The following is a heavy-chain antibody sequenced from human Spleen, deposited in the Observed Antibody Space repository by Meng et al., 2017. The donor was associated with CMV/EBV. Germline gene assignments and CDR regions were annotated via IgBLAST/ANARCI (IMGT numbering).Heavy chain of an antibody. Sequence: ASVKVSCKASGYTFTRNDINWVRQATGQGLEWMGSINPISGNTDYAQKFQGRVTMTRDTSITTAYMELSSLRSEDTAVYYCAKDAGTATGLSALDIWGQGAVVTVSS. CDR1: GYTFTRND. CDR2: INPISGNT. J-gene: IGHJ3*02. V-gene: IGHV1-8*01. D-gene: IGHD6-13*01. CDR3: AKDAGTATGLSALDI.